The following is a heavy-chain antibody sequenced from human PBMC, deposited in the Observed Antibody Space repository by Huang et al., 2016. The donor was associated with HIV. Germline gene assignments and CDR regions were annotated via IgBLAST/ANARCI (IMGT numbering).Heavy chain of an antibody. Sequence: QVHLVQSRGELKKHGASVRVSCKPSGYTFNNYGIGWVRQAPGQGLEWMGWIGADSGNPNYAQKFQGRLTLTTDTSTRTVYMDLRSLRSDDTAVYYCATDTRAYYYGSGSNGMDVWGQGTTVIVSS. CDR2: IGADSGNP. D-gene: IGHD3-10*01. J-gene: IGHJ6*02. CDR1: GYTFNNYG. CDR3: ATDTRAYYYGSGSNGMDV. V-gene: IGHV1-18*04.